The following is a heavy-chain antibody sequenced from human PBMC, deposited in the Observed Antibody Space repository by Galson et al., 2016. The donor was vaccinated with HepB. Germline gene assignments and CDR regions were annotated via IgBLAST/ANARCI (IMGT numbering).Heavy chain of an antibody. J-gene: IGHJ4*02. V-gene: IGHV3-33*01. D-gene: IGHD3-10*01. CDR2: IWYDGNNK. Sequence: SLRLSCAASGFTFSNYGMHWVRQAPGKGLEWVAVIWYDGNNKDYADSVKGRFTISRDNSKNTLYLQMNSLRAEDTAVYYCARAGLYFGEFLFPDFDYWGQGTLVAVSS. CDR3: ARAGLYFGEFLFPDFDY. CDR1: GFTFSNYG.